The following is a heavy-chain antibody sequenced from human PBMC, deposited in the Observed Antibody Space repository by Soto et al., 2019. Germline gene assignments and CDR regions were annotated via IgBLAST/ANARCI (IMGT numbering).Heavy chain of an antibody. Sequence: SETLSLTCTVSGGSISSYYWSWIRQPPGKGLEWIGYIYYSGSTNYNPSLKSRDTISVDTSKNQFSLKLSSVTAADTAVYYCARAPYNWFDPWGQGTLVTVSS. V-gene: IGHV4-59*01. CDR2: IYYSGST. CDR3: ARAPYNWFDP. CDR1: GGSISSYY. J-gene: IGHJ5*02.